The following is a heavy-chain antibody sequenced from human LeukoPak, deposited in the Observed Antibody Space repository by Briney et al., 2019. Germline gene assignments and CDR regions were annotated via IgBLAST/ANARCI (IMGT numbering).Heavy chain of an antibody. V-gene: IGHV4-59*01. CDR2: IYYSGST. Sequence: PSETLSLTCTVSGGSISSYYWSWLRQPPGEGLEWVGYIYYSGSTKYNPSLPSRVTISLETSKNQCSLKLNSVAAADTAVYYCARRVVVVTANDKSDAFDVWGQGTVVTVSS. CDR3: ARRVVVVTANDKSDAFDV. J-gene: IGHJ3*01. D-gene: IGHD2-21*02. CDR1: GGSISSYY.